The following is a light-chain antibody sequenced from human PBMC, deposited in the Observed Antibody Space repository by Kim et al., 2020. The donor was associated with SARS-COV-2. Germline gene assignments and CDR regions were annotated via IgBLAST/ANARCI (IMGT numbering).Light chain of an antibody. J-gene: IGKJ1*01. V-gene: IGKV3-20*01. CDR1: QIVTSSY. CDR3: QNYDTSPSWT. CDR2: AAS. Sequence: EIVLTQSPGTLSLSPGERATLSCRASQIVTSSYLAWYQHKPGQAPRLLIYAASSRANGVPDRFSGSGSGIDFSLTISRLEPEDFALYYCQNYDTSPSWTFGQGTKVEIK.